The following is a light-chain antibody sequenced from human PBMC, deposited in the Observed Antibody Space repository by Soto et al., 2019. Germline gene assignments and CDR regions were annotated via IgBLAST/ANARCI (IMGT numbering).Light chain of an antibody. CDR3: QQYDRWAVT. Sequence: EVVMTQSPATLSVSPGERVTFSCRASQSVTTNLAWYQHKPGQSPRLLISGASTGASGIPPRFSGSGSGTEFTLTTDRLQSADFAVYYCQQYDRWAVTFGGGTKVEIK. CDR1: QSVTTN. V-gene: IGKV3-15*01. J-gene: IGKJ4*01. CDR2: GAS.